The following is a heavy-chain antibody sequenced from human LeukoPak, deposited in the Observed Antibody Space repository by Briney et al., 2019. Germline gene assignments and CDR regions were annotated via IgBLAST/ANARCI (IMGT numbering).Heavy chain of an antibody. CDR2: IYYSGST. D-gene: IGHD3-22*01. Sequence: TSETLSLTCTVSGGSISSGGYYWSWIRQHPGKGLEWIGYIYYSGSTYYNPSLKSRVTISVDTSKNQFSLKLSSVTAADTAVYYCARTAYDILDYWGQGTLVTVSS. J-gene: IGHJ4*02. CDR3: ARTAYDILDY. CDR1: GGSISSGGYY. V-gene: IGHV4-31*03.